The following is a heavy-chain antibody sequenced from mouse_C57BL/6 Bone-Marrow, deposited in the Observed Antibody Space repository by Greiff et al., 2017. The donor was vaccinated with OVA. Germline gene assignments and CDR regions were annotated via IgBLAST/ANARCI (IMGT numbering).Heavy chain of an antibody. CDR2: IRLKSDNYAT. CDR3: TGGGFAY. CDR1: GFTFSNYW. Sequence: EVKLVESGGGLVQPGGSMKLSCVASGFTFSNYWMNWVRQSPEKGLEWVAQIRLKSDNYATHYAVSGKGRFTISRDDSKSSVYLQMNNLRAEDTGIYYCTGGGFAYWGQGTTLTVSS. V-gene: IGHV6-3*01. J-gene: IGHJ2*01.